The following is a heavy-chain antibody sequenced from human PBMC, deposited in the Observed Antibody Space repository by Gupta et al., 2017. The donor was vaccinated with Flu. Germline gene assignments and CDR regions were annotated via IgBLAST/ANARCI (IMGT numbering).Heavy chain of an antibody. CDR1: GYTFTSHA. CDR3: ARRLGSTSWDDVFDI. Sequence: GYTFTSHAIRWVRQAPGQRLEWMGWINTDNGNTKYSQKFQGRVTIIRDTSASTVYLELSSLTSEDTAIYYCARRLGSTSWDDVFDIWGQGTTVTVSS. CDR2: INTDNGNT. D-gene: IGHD2-2*01. J-gene: IGHJ3*02. V-gene: IGHV1-3*04.